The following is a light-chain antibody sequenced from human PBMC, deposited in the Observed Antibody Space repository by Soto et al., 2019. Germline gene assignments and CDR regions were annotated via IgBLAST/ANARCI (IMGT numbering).Light chain of an antibody. V-gene: IGKV3-11*01. CDR3: QQRTYWPWT. Sequence: EIVLTQSPAILSLSPGEKATLSCRASQIVSGSLGWYQQKPGQAPRLIIYDASVRATGIPARFSGSGSGTDFTLTISNLEPEDFAVYYCQQRTYWPWTFGQGTKVDIK. CDR1: QIVSGS. CDR2: DAS. J-gene: IGKJ1*01.